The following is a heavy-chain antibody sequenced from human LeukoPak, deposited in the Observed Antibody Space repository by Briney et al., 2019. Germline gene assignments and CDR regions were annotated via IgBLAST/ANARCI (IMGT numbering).Heavy chain of an antibody. CDR2: IHSGGNT. Sequence: SEALSLTCTVSGDSISSSSYYWGWLRQPPGKGLEWIGTIHSGGNTYYNPSLKSRVTISVDTSKNQFSLKLSSVTAADTAVYYCARRTIAVARRGFDPWGQGTLVTVSS. V-gene: IGHV4-39*07. J-gene: IGHJ5*02. CDR1: GDSISSSSYY. CDR3: ARRTIAVARRGFDP. D-gene: IGHD6-19*01.